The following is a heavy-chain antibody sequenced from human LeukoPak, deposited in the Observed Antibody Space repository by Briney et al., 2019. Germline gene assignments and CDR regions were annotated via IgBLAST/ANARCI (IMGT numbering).Heavy chain of an antibody. Sequence: GASVTVSCKASGYTCTSYSINWVRQAPGQGLEWMGWISAYNRNTNYAQKLQGRVTMTTDTSTSTAYMELRSLRSDDTAVFYCAREEMITFGGVIVTLSGYFDYWGQGTLATVSS. CDR3: AREEMITFGGVIVTLSGYFDY. CDR1: GYTCTSYS. V-gene: IGHV1-18*01. D-gene: IGHD3-16*02. J-gene: IGHJ4*02. CDR2: ISAYNRNT.